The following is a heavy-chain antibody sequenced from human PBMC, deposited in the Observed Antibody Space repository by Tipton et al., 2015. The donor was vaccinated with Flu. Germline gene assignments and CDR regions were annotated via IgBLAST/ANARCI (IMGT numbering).Heavy chain of an antibody. Sequence: SLRLSCAASGFTFSHYEMNWVRQAPGKGLEWVSYITSSGTTIYYADSVKGRFTVSRDNAKKSLYLQMQSLRVEDTAVYYCLRGFPEFDPWGQGTLVTVSS. D-gene: IGHD2/OR15-2a*01. J-gene: IGHJ5*02. CDR3: LRGFPEFDP. CDR2: ITSSGTTI. CDR1: GFTFSHYE. V-gene: IGHV3-48*03.